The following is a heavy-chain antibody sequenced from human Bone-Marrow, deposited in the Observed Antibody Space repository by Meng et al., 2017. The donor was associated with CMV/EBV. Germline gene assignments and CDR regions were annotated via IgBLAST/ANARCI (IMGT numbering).Heavy chain of an antibody. CDR3: AKEKTLEGSGYDSRVMDV. CDR1: GFSFSNYA. D-gene: IGHD5-12*01. V-gene: IGHV3-23*01. J-gene: IGHJ6*02. Sequence: GESLKISCAASGFSFSNYAMGWVRQAPGKGLEWVSAISGTTDDTQYTDSVKGRFTISRDRSKNPLYLQMNSLRAEDTAVYYCAKEKTLEGSGYDSRVMDVWGPGTTVTVSS. CDR2: ISGTTDDT.